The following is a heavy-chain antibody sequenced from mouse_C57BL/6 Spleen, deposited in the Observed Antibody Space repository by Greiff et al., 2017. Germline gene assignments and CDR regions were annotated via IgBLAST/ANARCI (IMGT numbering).Heavy chain of an antibody. CDR1: GYTFTSYW. V-gene: IGHV1-69*01. Sequence: QVQLQQPGAELVMPGASVKLSCKASGYTFTSYWMHWVKQRPGQGLEWIGEIDPSDSYTNYNQKFKGKSTLTVDKSSSTAYMQLSSLTSEDSAGYYCARMSYYSNGFAYWGQGTLVTVSA. CDR3: ARMSYYSNGFAY. CDR2: IDPSDSYT. J-gene: IGHJ3*01. D-gene: IGHD2-5*01.